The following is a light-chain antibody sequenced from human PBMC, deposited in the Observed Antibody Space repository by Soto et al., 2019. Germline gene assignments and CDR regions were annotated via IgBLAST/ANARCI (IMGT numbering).Light chain of an antibody. CDR3: QQYNNWPRT. CDR2: GAS. CDR1: QSVSSN. V-gene: IGKV3-15*01. J-gene: IGKJ1*01. Sequence: EIVMTQSPATLSVSPGERATLSCRASQSVSSNLAWYRQKPGRAPRLLIYGASTRATGIPARFSGSGSGTEFTLTISGLQSEDFAIYFCQQYNNWPRTFGQGTKVDIK.